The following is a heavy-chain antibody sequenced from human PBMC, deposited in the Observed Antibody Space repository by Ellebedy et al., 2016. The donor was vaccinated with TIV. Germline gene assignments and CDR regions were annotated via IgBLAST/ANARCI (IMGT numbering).Heavy chain of an antibody. CDR3: AMGTYHYGSGESAFDI. CDR1: GGSISVYY. J-gene: IGHJ3*02. V-gene: IGHV4-59*01. Sequence: MPSETLSLTCTVSGGSISVYYWSWIRQPPGKGLEWIAYIFYSGSTNYNPSLKSRVTISVDTPKNQFSLKLNSVAAADTAMYYRAMGTYHYGSGESAFDIWGQGTMVTVSS. CDR2: IFYSGST. D-gene: IGHD3-10*01.